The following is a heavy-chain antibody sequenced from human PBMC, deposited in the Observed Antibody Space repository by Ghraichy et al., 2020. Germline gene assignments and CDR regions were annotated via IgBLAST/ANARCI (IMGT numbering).Heavy chain of an antibody. CDR2: IFTSGST. J-gene: IGHJ4*02. CDR3: ARELITPLRGTTYYFDR. D-gene: IGHD1-7*01. V-gene: IGHV4-4*07. CDR1: GGSISSYY. Sequence: SETLSLTCSVSGGSISSYYWSWIRQPAGKGLEWIGRIFTSGSTNYNPSLQSRVTVSVDKSKDQFSLRLTSMTAADTAVYYCARELITPLRGTTYYFDRWGQGTLVTVSS.